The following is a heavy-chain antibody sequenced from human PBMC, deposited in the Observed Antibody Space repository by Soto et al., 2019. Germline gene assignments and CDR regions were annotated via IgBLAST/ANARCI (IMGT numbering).Heavy chain of an antibody. CDR3: RVGVAD. CDR2: LSFDASKK. CDR1: GFNFSAYG. J-gene: IGHJ4*02. V-gene: IGHV3-30*03. Sequence: QVQLVESGGGVVQPGRSLRLSCAASGFNFSAYGMHWVRQAPGTGLELVALLSFDASKKYYADSVKGRFTISRDTSRNTLHLQMNSLRVEDTAVYYCRVGVADWGQGTRVTVSS. D-gene: IGHD1-26*01.